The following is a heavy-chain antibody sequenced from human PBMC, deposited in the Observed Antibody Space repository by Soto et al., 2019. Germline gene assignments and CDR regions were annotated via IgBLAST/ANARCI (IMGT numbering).Heavy chain of an antibody. CDR3: ARDRGLDCSGGSCYVHYYYYYGMDV. V-gene: IGHV1-18*01. D-gene: IGHD2-15*01. J-gene: IGHJ6*02. Sequence: GASVKVSCKASGYTFTSYGISWVRQAPGQGLERMGWISAYNGNTNYAQKLQGRVTMTTDTSTSTAYMELRSLRSDDTAVYYCARDRGLDCSGGSCYVHYYYYYGMDVWGQGTTVTVSS. CDR2: ISAYNGNT. CDR1: GYTFTSYG.